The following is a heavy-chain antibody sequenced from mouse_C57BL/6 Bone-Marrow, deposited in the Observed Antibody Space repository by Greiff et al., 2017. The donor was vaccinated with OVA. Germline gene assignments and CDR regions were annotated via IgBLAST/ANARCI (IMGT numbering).Heavy chain of an antibody. D-gene: IGHD2-4*01. Sequence: QVQLKQPGAELVKPGASVKLSCKASGYTFTSYWMHWVKQRPGQGLEWIGMIHPNSGSTNYNEKFKSKATLTVDNSSSTAYMQLISLTSEESAVYYCARPYDYDRDYYAMDYWGQGTSVTVSS. V-gene: IGHV1-64*01. CDR2: IHPNSGST. J-gene: IGHJ4*01. CDR1: GYTFTSYW. CDR3: ARPYDYDRDYYAMDY.